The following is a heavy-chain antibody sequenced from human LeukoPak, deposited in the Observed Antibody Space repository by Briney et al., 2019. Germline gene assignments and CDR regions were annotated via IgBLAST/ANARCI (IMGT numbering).Heavy chain of an antibody. Sequence: PSETLSLTCTVSGGSISSYYWSWIRQPPGQGLEWIGYIYYSGSTNYNPSLKSRVTISVDTSKNQFSLKLSSVTAADTAVYYCARDNRKVVVVPAAILGDNWFDPWGQGTLVTVSS. CDR3: ARDNRKVVVVPAAILGDNWFDP. D-gene: IGHD2-2*02. CDR2: IYYSGST. V-gene: IGHV4-59*01. CDR1: GGSISSYY. J-gene: IGHJ5*02.